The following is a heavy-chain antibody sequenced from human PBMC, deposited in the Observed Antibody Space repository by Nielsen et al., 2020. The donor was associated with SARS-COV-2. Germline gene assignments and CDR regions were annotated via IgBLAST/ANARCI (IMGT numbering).Heavy chain of an antibody. CDR1: GDFVSTSY. D-gene: IGHD2-15*01. CDR3: ARGRAPLRY. V-gene: IGHV4-59*02. J-gene: IGHJ4*02. Sequence: SETLSLTCTVSGDFVSTSYWSWIRQPPGKGLEWIGYVHYTGTTKYKSSLKSRVTMSVDTSNNQFSLKLTSMTAADTAVYYCARGRAPLRYWGQGILVTVSS. CDR2: VHYTGTT.